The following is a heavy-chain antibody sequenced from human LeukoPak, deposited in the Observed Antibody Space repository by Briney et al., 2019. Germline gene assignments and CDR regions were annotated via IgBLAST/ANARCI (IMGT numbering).Heavy chain of an antibody. J-gene: IGHJ4*02. V-gene: IGHV4-34*01. CDR3: ARTPPCGSTSCRLDY. D-gene: IGHD2-2*01. CDR2: INHSGST. CDR1: GGSFSGYY. Sequence: SETLSLTCAVYGGSFSGYYWSWIRQPPGKGLEWIGEINHSGSTNYNPSLKSRVTISVDTSKNQFSLKLSSVTAADTAVYYCARTPPCGSTSCRLDYWGQGTLVTVSS.